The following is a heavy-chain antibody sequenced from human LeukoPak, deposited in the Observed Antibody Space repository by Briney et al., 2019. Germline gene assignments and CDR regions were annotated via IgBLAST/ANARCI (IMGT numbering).Heavy chain of an antibody. J-gene: IGHJ3*02. V-gene: IGHV4-59*08. CDR1: GGSISSYY. D-gene: IGHD5-12*01. CDR2: IYSSGST. CDR3: ARRYSGYGNAFDI. Sequence: SETLSLTCTVSGGSISSYYWSWIRQPPGKGLEWIGYIYSSGSTNYSPSLKSRVTISVDTSKNQFSLKLYSVTAADTAVYHCARRYSGYGNAFDIWGQGTMVTVSS.